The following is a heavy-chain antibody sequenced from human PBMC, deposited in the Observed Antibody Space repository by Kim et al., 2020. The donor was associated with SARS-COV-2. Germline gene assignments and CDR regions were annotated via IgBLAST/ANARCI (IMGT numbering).Heavy chain of an antibody. V-gene: IGHV4-39*01. J-gene: IGHJ2*01. D-gene: IGHD3-9*01. CDR3: ARPGSYYDILTGYWYFDL. CDR2: IYYSGST. CDR1: GGSISSSSYY. Sequence: SETLSLTCTVSGGSISSSSYYWGWIRQPPGKGLEWIGSIYYSGSTYYNPSLKSRVTISVDTSKNQFSLKLSSVTAADTAVYYCARPGSYYDILTGYWYFDLWGRGTLVTVSS.